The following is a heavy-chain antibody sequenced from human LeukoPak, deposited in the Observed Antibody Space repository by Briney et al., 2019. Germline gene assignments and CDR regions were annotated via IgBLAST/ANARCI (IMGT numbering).Heavy chain of an antibody. CDR2: INPNSGGT. V-gene: IGHV1-2*02. D-gene: IGHD2-21*01. CDR3: ARDCGVATALD. CDR1: GYAFPGYY. J-gene: IGHJ4*02. Sequence: ASVKVSCKPSGYAFPGYYMHWVRQAPGQGLEWMGWINPNSGGTNYAQQFQGRVTMTRHTSISTAYMELSRLRSDDTAVYYCARDCGVATALDWGQGTLVTVSS.